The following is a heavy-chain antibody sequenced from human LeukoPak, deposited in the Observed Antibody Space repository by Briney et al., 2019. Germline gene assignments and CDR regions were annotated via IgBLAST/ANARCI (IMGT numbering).Heavy chain of an antibody. V-gene: IGHV3-23*01. J-gene: IGHJ4*02. CDR1: GFTFSSYA. Sequence: PGGSLRLSCAASGFTFSSYAMSWVRQAPGKGLEWVSAISGSGGSTYYADSVKGRFTISRDNSKNTLYLQMSSLRAEDTAVYYCAKGGALVVPVAADLFDYWGQGTLVTVSS. D-gene: IGHD2-2*01. CDR2: ISGSGGST. CDR3: AKGGALVVPVAADLFDY.